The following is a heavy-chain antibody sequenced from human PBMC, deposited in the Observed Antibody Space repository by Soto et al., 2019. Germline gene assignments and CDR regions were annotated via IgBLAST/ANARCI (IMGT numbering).Heavy chain of an antibody. CDR1: SGSISSSSYY. CDR2: IYYSGST. D-gene: IGHD6-13*01. J-gene: IGHJ5*02. V-gene: IGHV4-39*01. CDR3: ARHLQQLVFRFDP. Sequence: SETLSLTCAVSSGSISSSSYYWGWIRQPPGKGLEWIGSIYYSGSTYYNPSLKSRVTISVDTSKNQFSLKLSSVTAADTAVYYCARHLQQLVFRFDPWGQGTLVTVSS.